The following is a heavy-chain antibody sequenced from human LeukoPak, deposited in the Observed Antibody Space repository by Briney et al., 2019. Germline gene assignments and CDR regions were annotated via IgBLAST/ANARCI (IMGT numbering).Heavy chain of an antibody. Sequence: PSETLSLTCSVSGGSVSSGNYYWSWIRQPPGKGLEWIGYIYYSGSTNYNPSLKSRVTISVDTSKNQFSLKLSSVTAADTAVYYCARDLGIVGATTELYYFDYWGQGTLVTVSS. J-gene: IGHJ4*02. CDR2: IYYSGST. V-gene: IGHV4-61*01. CDR1: GGSVSSGNYY. CDR3: ARDLGIVGATTELYYFDY. D-gene: IGHD1-26*01.